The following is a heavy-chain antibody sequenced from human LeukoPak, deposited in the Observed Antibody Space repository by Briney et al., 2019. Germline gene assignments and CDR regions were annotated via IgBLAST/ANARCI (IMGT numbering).Heavy chain of an antibody. D-gene: IGHD4-17*01. Sequence: SETLSLTCTVSGGSINILHWSWIRQPPGRRLEWIGSVSHSGSSNYNPSLKSRVTISVDTSKNQLSLKLNSVTAADTAVYYCARVETVTHPYFDYWGQGTLVTVSS. CDR3: ARVETVTHPYFDY. V-gene: IGHV4-59*08. J-gene: IGHJ4*02. CDR1: GGSINILH. CDR2: VSHSGSS.